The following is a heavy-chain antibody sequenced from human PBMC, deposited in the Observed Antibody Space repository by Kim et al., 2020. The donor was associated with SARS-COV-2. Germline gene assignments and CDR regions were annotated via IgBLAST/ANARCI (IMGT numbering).Heavy chain of an antibody. Sequence: GGSLRHSCAASGFTFDTYAMSWVRQAPGKGLEWVSVISGNGVNKFYADSVRGRFTISRDNSKDTLYLQMNSLRDEDTALYYCAKVVVMDGYNYYYYYGM. J-gene: IGHJ6*01. CDR1: GFTFDTYA. D-gene: IGHD3-22*01. CDR2: ISGNGVNK. CDR3: AKVVVMDGYNYYYYYGM. V-gene: IGHV3-23*01.